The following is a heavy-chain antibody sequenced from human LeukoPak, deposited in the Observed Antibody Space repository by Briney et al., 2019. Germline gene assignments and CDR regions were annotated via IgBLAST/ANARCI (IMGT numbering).Heavy chain of an antibody. D-gene: IGHD3-10*01. CDR1: GYTFTGYY. V-gene: IGHV1-2*04. CDR2: INPNSGGT. CDR3: ARDRSFYGSGRTGYDY. J-gene: IGHJ4*02. Sequence: GASVKVSCKASGYTFTGYYMHWVRQAPGQGLEWMGWINPNSGGTNYAQKFQGWVTMTRDTSISTAYMELSRLRSDDTAVYYCARDRSFYGSGRTGYDYWGQGTLVTVSS.